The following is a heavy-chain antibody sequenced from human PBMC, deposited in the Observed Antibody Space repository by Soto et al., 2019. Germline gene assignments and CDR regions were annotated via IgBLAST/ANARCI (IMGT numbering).Heavy chain of an antibody. CDR1: GFTFREYY. J-gene: IGHJ4*02. CDR3: ATVFRSSNFEF. Sequence: QVQLVESGGGLVQPGGSLRLSCAASGFTFREYYMSWIRQAPGKGLEWIAYITSSGGTIYYADSVKGRFTISRDNANNSLFLQMNNLRAEDTALYYCATVFRSSNFEFWGQGTLVTVSS. D-gene: IGHD3-16*02. V-gene: IGHV3-11*01. CDR2: ITSSGGTI.